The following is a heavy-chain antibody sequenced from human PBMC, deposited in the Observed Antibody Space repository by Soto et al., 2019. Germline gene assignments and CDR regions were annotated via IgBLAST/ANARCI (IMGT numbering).Heavy chain of an antibody. V-gene: IGHV1-3*05. CDR2: INAGNGNT. CDR3: AINDYGDYEEYYGMDV. CDR1: GYTFTSYA. J-gene: IGHJ6*02. Sequence: QVKRVQSGAEEKKPGASVKVSCKASGYTFTSYAMHWVRQAPGQRLEWMGWINAGNGNTKYSQKFQGRVTITRDTPESTAYMELSSLRSEDTAVYYCAINDYGDYEEYYGMDVWGQGTTVTVSS. D-gene: IGHD4-17*01.